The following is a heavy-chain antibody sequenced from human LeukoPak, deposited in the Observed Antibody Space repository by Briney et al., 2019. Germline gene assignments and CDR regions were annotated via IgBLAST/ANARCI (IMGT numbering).Heavy chain of an antibody. Sequence: SETVSLTCAVYGGSFSGYYWSWLRQPPGKGLEGIGEINHSGSTNYNPSLKRRVTISVDTSKNQFSLKLSSVTAADTAVYYCARVRYSGYFDYWGQGTLVTVSS. D-gene: IGHD5-12*01. CDR1: GGSFSGYY. V-gene: IGHV4-34*01. CDR3: ARVRYSGYFDY. CDR2: INHSGST. J-gene: IGHJ4*02.